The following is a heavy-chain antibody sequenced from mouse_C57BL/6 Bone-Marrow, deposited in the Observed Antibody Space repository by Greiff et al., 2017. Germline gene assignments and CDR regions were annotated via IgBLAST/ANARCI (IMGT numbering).Heavy chain of an antibody. CDR3: ARGPYYYGSSPWYFDI. V-gene: IGHV5-9*01. CDR2: ISGGGGNT. CDR1: GFTFSSYT. Sequence: EVKLMESGGGLVKPGGSLKLSCAASGFTFSSYTMSWVRQTPEKRLEWVATISGGGGNTYYPDSVKGRFTISRDNAKNTLYLQMSSLRSEDTALYYCARGPYYYGSSPWYFDIWGTGTTVTVSA. J-gene: IGHJ1*03. D-gene: IGHD1-1*01.